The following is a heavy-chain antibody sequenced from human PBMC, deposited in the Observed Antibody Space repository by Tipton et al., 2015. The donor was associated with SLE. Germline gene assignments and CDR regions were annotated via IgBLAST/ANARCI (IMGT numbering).Heavy chain of an antibody. Sequence: LRLSCTVSGGSINEYYWSWIRQAPGEGLEWIGFIYYSGSTYYNPSLRSRVTISVDTSKNQFSLKLTSVTAADTAVYYCARRSKYVWYFDLWGRGSLVTVSS. D-gene: IGHD4-11*01. CDR2: IYYSGST. CDR1: GGSINEYY. J-gene: IGHJ2*01. CDR3: ARRSKYVWYFDL. V-gene: IGHV4-59*08.